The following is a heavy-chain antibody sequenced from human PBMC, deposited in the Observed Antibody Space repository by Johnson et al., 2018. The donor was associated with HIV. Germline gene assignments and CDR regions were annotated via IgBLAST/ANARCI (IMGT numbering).Heavy chain of an antibody. D-gene: IGHD1-14*01. Sequence: VQLVESGGGVLRPGGSVRLSCVVEGFTFDDYGMSWVRQAPGKGLEWVSVIYSGGSTYYADSVKGRFTISRDNSKNTLYLQMNSLRAEDTAVYYCARGGRSRNPAFDIWGQGTVVTVSS. CDR3: ARGGRSRNPAFDI. V-gene: IGHV3-66*01. J-gene: IGHJ3*02. CDR1: GFTFDDYG. CDR2: IYSGGST.